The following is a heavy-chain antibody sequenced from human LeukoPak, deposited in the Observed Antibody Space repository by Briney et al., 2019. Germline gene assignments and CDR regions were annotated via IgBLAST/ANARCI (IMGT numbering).Heavy chain of an antibody. D-gene: IGHD3-3*01. J-gene: IGHJ4*02. CDR1: GFTFSSYG. V-gene: IGHV3-30*18. CDR3: AKGLYDFWSGYYLGY. CDR2: ISYDGSNK. Sequence: SGGSLRLSCAASGFTFSSYGMHWVRQAPGKGLEWVAVISYDGSNKYYADSVKGRFTISRDNSKNTLYLQMNSLRAEDTAVYYCAKGLYDFWSGYYLGYWGQGTLVTVSS.